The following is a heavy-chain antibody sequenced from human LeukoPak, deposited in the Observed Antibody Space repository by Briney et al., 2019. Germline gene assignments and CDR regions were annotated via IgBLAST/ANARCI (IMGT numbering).Heavy chain of an antibody. V-gene: IGHV1-18*01. CDR3: ARDVKWLRFSWFDP. J-gene: IGHJ5*02. D-gene: IGHD5-12*01. CDR1: GYTFTSYG. CDR2: ISAYNGNT. Sequence: ASVKVSCKASGYTFTSYGISWVRQAPGQGVAGMGWISAYNGNTNYAQKLQGRVTMTTDTSTSTAYLELRSLRSDDTAVYYCARDVKWLRFSWFDPWGQGTLVTVSS.